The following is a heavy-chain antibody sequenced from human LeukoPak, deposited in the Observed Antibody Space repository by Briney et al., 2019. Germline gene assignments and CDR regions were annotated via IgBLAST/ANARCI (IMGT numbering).Heavy chain of an antibody. J-gene: IGHJ3*02. V-gene: IGHV3-30-3*01. CDR3: ARDPWDIVATLYAFDI. CDR1: GFTFSSYA. D-gene: IGHD5-12*01. Sequence: GRSLRLSCAASGFTFSSYAMHWVRQAPGKGLEWVAVISYDGSNKYYADSVKGRFTISRDNSKNTLYLQMNRLRAEDTAVYYCARDPWDIVATLYAFDIWGQGTMVTVSS. CDR2: ISYDGSNK.